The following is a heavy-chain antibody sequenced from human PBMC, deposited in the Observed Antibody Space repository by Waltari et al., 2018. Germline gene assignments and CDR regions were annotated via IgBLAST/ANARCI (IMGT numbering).Heavy chain of an antibody. V-gene: IGHV4-4*02. CDR2: SYPSGST. D-gene: IGHD5-12*01. CDR3: ARDRRKSGYDNRIAFDI. Sequence: QVQLQESGPGLVKPSGTLSLTCAVSGGSISSSNWWSWVRQHPGKGLEWIGESYPSGSTNYNPSLKSRVTISVDKSKNQFSLKLSSVTAADTAVYYCARDRRKSGYDNRIAFDIWGQGTMVTVSS. CDR1: GGSISSSNW. J-gene: IGHJ3*02.